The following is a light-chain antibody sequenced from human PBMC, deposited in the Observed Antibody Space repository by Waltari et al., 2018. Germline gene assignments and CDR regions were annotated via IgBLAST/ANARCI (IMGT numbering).Light chain of an antibody. CDR3: SSYAGSNSFYV. V-gene: IGLV3-21*02. Sequence: SYVLTQPHSVSVAPGQTARITCGGDNIEAKSVHWYQQKPGQAPVVVVFDDRDRPSGVPDRFSGSKSGNTSSLTVSGLQTEDEADYYCSSYAGSNSFYVFGTGTKVTVL. J-gene: IGLJ1*01. CDR1: NIEAKS. CDR2: DDR.